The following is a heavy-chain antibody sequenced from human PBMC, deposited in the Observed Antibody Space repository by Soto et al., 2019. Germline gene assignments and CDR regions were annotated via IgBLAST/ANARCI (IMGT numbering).Heavy chain of an antibody. CDR1: GFTFSDHY. CDR2: TRNKANSYTT. V-gene: IGHV3-72*01. J-gene: IGHJ4*02. Sequence: GGSLRLSCAASGFTFSDHYMDWVRQAPGKGLEWVGRTRNKANSYTTEYAASVKGRFTISRDDSKNSLYLQMNSLKTEDTAVYYCARVVDYYGSGSYCLDYWGQGTLVTVSS. D-gene: IGHD3-10*01. CDR3: ARVVDYYGSGSYCLDY.